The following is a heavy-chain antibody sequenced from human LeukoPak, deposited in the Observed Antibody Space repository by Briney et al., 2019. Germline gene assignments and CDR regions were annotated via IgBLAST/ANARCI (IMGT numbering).Heavy chain of an antibody. CDR3: AKAWGYYYDSSGYWKD. CDR1: GFTFSSYA. CDR2: ISGSGGST. D-gene: IGHD3-22*01. J-gene: IGHJ4*02. Sequence: PGGSLRLSCAASGFTFSSYAMSWVRQAPGKGLEWVSAISGSGGSTYYADSVKGRFTISRDNSKNTLYLQMNSLRAEDTAVYYCAKAWGYYYDSSGYWKDWGQGTLVTVSS. V-gene: IGHV3-23*01.